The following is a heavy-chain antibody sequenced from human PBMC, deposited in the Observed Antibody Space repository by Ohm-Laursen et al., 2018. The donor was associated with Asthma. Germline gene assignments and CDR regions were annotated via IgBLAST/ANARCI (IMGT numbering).Heavy chain of an antibody. CDR1: GGSVSSGSYY. D-gene: IGHD6-19*01. V-gene: IGHV4-61*01. CDR2: IYYSGST. Sequence: SDTLSLTCTVSGGSVSSGSYYWSWIRQPPGKGLEWIGYIYYSGSTNYNPSLKSRVTISVDTSKNQFSLKLSSVTAADTAVYYCARDLGAGTFSYWGQGTLVTVSS. J-gene: IGHJ4*02. CDR3: ARDLGAGTFSY.